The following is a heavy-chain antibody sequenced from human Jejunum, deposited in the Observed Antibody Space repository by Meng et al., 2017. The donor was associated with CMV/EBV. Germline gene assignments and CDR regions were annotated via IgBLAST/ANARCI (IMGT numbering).Heavy chain of an antibody. CDR2: ITDSGGST. D-gene: IGHD4-11*01. V-gene: IGHV3-23*01. Sequence: VASGFTFRTYPMAWVRQAPGKGLEWVSGITDSGGSTNYADSVKGRFTISRDNSKNTLYLQMNSLRVADTAVYYCARKRNSNWFDSWGQGTLVTVSS. CDR1: GFTFRTYP. CDR3: ARKRNSNWFDS. J-gene: IGHJ5*01.